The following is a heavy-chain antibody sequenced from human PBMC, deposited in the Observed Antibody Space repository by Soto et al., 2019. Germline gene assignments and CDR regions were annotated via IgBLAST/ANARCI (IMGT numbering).Heavy chain of an antibody. CDR2: IKSKTDGGTT. J-gene: IGHJ4*02. V-gene: IGHV3-15*01. Sequence: GGSLRLSCAASGFTFSNAWMIWVRQAPGKGLEWVGRIKSKTDGGTTDYAAPVTGRFTISRDDSENTLYLQMSSLRAEDTALYYCAKEYDSSGYYPDYWGQGTLVTVSS. CDR1: GFTFSNAW. CDR3: AKEYDSSGYYPDY. D-gene: IGHD3-22*01.